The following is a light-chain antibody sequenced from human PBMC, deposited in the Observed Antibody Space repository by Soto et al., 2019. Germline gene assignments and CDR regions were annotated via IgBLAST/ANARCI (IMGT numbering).Light chain of an antibody. Sequence: EIVMTQSPATLSVSPGERATLSCRASQSISRNLAWYQQKPGQAPRLLIYAASTRATGLPARFSGSGSGTEFTLTISSLQSEDFAVYSCQQYNNWPLTFAQGTKVEVK. V-gene: IGKV3-15*01. CDR1: QSISRN. CDR2: AAS. J-gene: IGKJ1*01. CDR3: QQYNNWPLT.